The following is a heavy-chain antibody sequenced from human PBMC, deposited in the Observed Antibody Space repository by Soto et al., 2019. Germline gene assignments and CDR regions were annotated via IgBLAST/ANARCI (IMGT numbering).Heavy chain of an antibody. CDR1: GYTFINYH. CDR3: ANSPRGEMATD. J-gene: IGHJ4*02. V-gene: IGHV1-18*01. D-gene: IGHD5-12*01. CDR2: INTYNGMT. Sequence: QVQLVQSGGEVKKPGASVTVSCKASGYTFINYHITWVRQAPGQGLEWMAWINTYNGMTDYAQRFQGRVTMTRDTSTSTAYMELRNLGSDDPSGYFCANSPRGEMATDWGQGTRVTVSS.